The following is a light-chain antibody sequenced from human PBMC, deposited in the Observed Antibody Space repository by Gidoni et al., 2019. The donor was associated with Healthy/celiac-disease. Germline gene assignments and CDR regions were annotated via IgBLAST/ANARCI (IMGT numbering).Light chain of an antibody. Sequence: SYELTQPPSVSVSPGQTASLTCSGDKLGAKYACWYQQTPGQSPVLVLYQDSKRPSGIPERFSGSNSGNTATLTISGTQAMDEADYYCQAWDSSTDVFGGGTKLTVL. CDR2: QDS. V-gene: IGLV3-1*01. J-gene: IGLJ2*01. CDR3: QAWDSSTDV. CDR1: KLGAKY.